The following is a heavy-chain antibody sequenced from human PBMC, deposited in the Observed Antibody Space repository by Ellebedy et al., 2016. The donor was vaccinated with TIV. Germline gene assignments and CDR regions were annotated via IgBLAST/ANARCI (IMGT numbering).Heavy chain of an antibody. V-gene: IGHV1-18*01. J-gene: IGHJ4*02. CDR1: GYTFTSYG. D-gene: IGHD3-10*01. Sequence: ASVKVSCKASGYTFTSYGISWVRQAPGQGLEWMGWISAYNGNTNYAQKLQGRVTMTTDTSTSTAYMELSSLTSEDTAVYYCARHYGSGVPFDYWGQGTLVTVSS. CDR2: ISAYNGNT. CDR3: ARHYGSGVPFDY.